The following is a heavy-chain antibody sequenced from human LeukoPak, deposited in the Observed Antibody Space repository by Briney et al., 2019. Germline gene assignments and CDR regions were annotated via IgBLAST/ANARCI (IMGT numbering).Heavy chain of an antibody. CDR3: ATSLRFITY. D-gene: IGHD3-3*01. V-gene: IGHV3-48*04. J-gene: IGHJ4*02. CDR1: GFAFSTYW. CDR2: ISSSGSSI. Sequence: GGSLRLSCEASGFAFSTYWMHWVRQVPGKGLEWVSYISSSGSSIHYADSVKGRFTISRDNANNSLYLQMNSLRAEDTAIYYCATSLRFITYWGQGTLVTVSS.